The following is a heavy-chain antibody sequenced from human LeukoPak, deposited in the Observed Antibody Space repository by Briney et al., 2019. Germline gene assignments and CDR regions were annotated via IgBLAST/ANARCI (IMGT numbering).Heavy chain of an antibody. CDR2: IKQDGSEK. V-gene: IGHV3-7*01. Sequence: GGSLRLSCAASGFTFSSYWMSWVRQAPGKGLEWEANIKQDGSEKYYVDSVKGRFTISRDNAKNSLYLQMNSLRAEDTAVYYCARLGYCSGGSCYSSYYFDYWGQGTLVTVSS. CDR1: GFTFSSYW. D-gene: IGHD2-15*01. CDR3: ARLGYCSGGSCYSSYYFDY. J-gene: IGHJ4*02.